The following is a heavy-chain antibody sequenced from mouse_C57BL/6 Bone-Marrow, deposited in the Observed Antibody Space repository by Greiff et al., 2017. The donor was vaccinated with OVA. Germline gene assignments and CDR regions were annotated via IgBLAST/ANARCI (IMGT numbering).Heavy chain of an antibody. CDR2: IYPRSGNT. V-gene: IGHV1-81*01. J-gene: IGHJ1*03. CDR3: ARDLPYWYFDV. CDR1: GYTFTSYG. D-gene: IGHD5-1*01. Sequence: QVQLQQSGAELARPGASVKLSCKASGYTFTSYGISWVKQRTGQGLEWIGEIYPRSGNTYYNEKFKGKATLTADKSSSTAYMELRSLTSEDSAVYFCARDLPYWYFDVWGTGTTVTVSS.